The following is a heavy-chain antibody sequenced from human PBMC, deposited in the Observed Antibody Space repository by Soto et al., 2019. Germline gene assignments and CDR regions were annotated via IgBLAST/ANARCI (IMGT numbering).Heavy chain of an antibody. D-gene: IGHD3-22*01. Sequence: PSETLSLTCAVSGGSISSGGYSWNWIRQPPGKGLEWIGNIYDRGSTKYNPSLKSRVTISVDTSKNQFSLKLSSVTAADTAVYYCARARRPLTYYYDSSGSHRAFDIWGQGTMVTVSS. CDR1: GGSISSGGYS. CDR2: IYDRGST. J-gene: IGHJ3*02. CDR3: ARARRPLTYYYDSSGSHRAFDI. V-gene: IGHV4-61*08.